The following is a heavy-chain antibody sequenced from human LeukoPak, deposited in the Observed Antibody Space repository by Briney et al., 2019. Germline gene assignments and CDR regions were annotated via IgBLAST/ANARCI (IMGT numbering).Heavy chain of an antibody. V-gene: IGHV4-61*01. CDR3: ARGGIAAADY. CDR1: GGSISSSSYY. CDR2: IYCSGST. Sequence: PSETLSLTCTVSGGSISSSSYYWSWIRQPPGKGLEWIGYIYCSGSTNYNPSLKSRVTISVDTSKNQFSLKLSSVTAADTAVYYCARGGIAAADYWGQGTLVTVSS. J-gene: IGHJ4*02. D-gene: IGHD6-13*01.